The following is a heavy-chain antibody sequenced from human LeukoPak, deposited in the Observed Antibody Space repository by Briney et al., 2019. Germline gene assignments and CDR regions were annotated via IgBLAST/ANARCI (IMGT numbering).Heavy chain of an antibody. V-gene: IGHV1-69*01. Sequence: ASVKVSCKASGGTFSSYAISWVRQAPGQGLEWMGGIIPIFGTANYAQKFQGRVTITADESTSTAYMELSSLRSEDTAVYYCARAAIAVAGTGGYYYMDVWGKGTTVTVSS. J-gene: IGHJ6*03. D-gene: IGHD6-19*01. CDR1: GGTFSSYA. CDR3: ARAAIAVAGTGGYYYMDV. CDR2: IIPIFGTA.